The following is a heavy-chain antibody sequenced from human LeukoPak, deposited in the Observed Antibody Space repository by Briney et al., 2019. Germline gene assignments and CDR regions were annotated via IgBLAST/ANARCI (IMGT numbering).Heavy chain of an antibody. CDR3: ATTYDSSGYSAFDI. CDR1: GYTLTELS. V-gene: IGHV1-24*01. CDR2: FDPEDGET. D-gene: IGHD3-22*01. J-gene: IGHJ3*02. Sequence: ASVKVSCKVSGYTLTELSMHWVGQAPGKGSEWMGGFDPEDGETIYAQKFQGRVTMTEDTSTDTAYMELSSLRSEDTAVYYCATTYDSSGYSAFDIWGQGTMVTVSS.